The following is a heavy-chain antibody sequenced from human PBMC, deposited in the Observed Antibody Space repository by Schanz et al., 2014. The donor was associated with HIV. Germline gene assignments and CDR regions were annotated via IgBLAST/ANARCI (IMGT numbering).Heavy chain of an antibody. J-gene: IGHJ4*02. Sequence: QVQLVESGGGVVQPGRSLRLSCAASGFTFSSYGMHWVRQAPGKGLEWVAVISYDGSNKYYADSVKGRFTISRDISKNTLYLQMNSLRAEDTAVYYCAKEEQQLGGVGGYHFDYWGQGTLVIVSS. CDR1: GFTFSSYG. D-gene: IGHD6-13*01. CDR2: ISYDGSNK. V-gene: IGHV3-30*18. CDR3: AKEEQQLGGVGGYHFDY.